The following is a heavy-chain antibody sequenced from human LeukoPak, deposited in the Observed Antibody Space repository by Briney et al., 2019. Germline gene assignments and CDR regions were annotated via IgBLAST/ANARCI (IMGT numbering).Heavy chain of an antibody. D-gene: IGHD3-10*01. CDR2: ISGSGSTI. CDR1: APTFSSYE. J-gene: IGHJ5*02. Sequence: GGSLRLSCAVSAPTFSSYEMNWFRQAPGKGLEWVSYISGSGSTIYYADSVKGRFTISRDNAKNALYLQMNSLRAEDTAVYYCARDLVVRGRWPWFDPWGQGTLVTVSS. V-gene: IGHV3-48*03. CDR3: ARDLVVRGRWPWFDP.